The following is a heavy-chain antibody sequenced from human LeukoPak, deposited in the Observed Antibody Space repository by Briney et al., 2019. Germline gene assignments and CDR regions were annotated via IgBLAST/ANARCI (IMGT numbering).Heavy chain of an antibody. D-gene: IGHD3-10*01. CDR1: GGSISSYY. V-gene: IGHV4-59*01. J-gene: IGHJ4*02. CDR2: IYYSGST. CDR3: ARSYGSGSYTDY. Sequence: SETLSLTCTVSGGSISSYYWSWIRQPPGKGLEWIGYIYYSGSTNYNPSLKSRVTTSVDTSKNQFSLKLSSVTAADTAVYYCARSYGSGSYTDYWGQGTLVTVSS.